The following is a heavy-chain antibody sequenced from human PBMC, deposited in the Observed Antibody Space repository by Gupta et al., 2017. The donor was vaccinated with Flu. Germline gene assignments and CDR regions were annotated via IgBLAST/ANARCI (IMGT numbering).Heavy chain of an antibody. D-gene: IGHD2-15*01. CDR1: GVTFRSYV. J-gene: IGHJ4*02. V-gene: IGHV1-69*01. CDR3: ARKGGGHCSGGTCYSFDY. Sequence: QVQLVQSGAEVKKPGSSVKVSCKASGVTFRSYVINWVRQAPGQGLEWMGGIIPVFGPTNSAQKFQGRVTITADESTSTAYMELSSLRSEDTAVYYCARKGGGHCSGGTCYSFDYWGQGTLVTVSS. CDR2: IIPVFGPT.